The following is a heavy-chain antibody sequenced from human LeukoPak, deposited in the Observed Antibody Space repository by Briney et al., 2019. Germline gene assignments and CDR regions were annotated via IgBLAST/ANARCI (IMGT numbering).Heavy chain of an antibody. V-gene: IGHV4-59*01. CDR1: GGSISSYY. CDR3: VRGRAWFDP. D-gene: IGHD3-10*01. CDR2: IYYSGNT. J-gene: IGHJ5*02. Sequence: SETLSLTCAVSGGSISSYYWSWIRQPPGKGLEWIGYIYYSGNTNYNSSLESRVTISVDTSKNQFSLRLNSVTAADTAVYYCVRGRAWFDPWGQGTLVTVSS.